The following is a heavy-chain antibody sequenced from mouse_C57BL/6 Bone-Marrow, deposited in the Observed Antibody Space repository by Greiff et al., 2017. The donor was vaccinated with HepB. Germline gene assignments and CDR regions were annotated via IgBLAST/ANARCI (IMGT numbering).Heavy chain of an antibody. CDR2: IYPGSGST. CDR1: GYTFTSYW. CDR3: ARWDYSNYVGY. J-gene: IGHJ2*01. D-gene: IGHD2-5*01. Sequence: VQLQQPGTELVKPGASVKLSCKASGYTFTSYWMHWVKQRPGRGLEWIGDIYPGSGSTNYNEKFKSKATLTVDTSSSTAYMQLSSLTSEDSAVYYCARWDYSNYVGYWGQGTTLTVSS. V-gene: IGHV1-55*01.